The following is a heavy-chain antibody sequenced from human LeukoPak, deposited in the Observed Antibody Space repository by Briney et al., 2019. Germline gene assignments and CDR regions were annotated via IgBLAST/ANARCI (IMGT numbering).Heavy chain of an antibody. CDR1: GGSISSSSYY. Sequence: SETLSLTCIVSGGSISSSSYYWGWIRQPPGKGLEWIGSSYYSGSTYYNPSLKSRVTISVDTSKNQFSLKLSSVTAADTAVYYCARAYDSSGYTAGGFDYWGQGTLVTVSS. J-gene: IGHJ4*02. D-gene: IGHD3-22*01. CDR3: ARAYDSSGYTAGGFDY. V-gene: IGHV4-39*01. CDR2: SYYSGST.